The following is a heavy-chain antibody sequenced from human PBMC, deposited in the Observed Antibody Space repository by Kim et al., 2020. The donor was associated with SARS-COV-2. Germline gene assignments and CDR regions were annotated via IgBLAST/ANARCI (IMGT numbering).Heavy chain of an antibody. J-gene: IGHJ2*01. Sequence: GGSLRLSCADSGFTFSSSTMNWVRQAPGTGLERDSFISSSSSYLYYADYVQGRFTNSRENAKNTLYLQMNSLRAEETPVLYSARAYHFILNWYFD. CDR3: ARAYHFILNWYFD. V-gene: IGHV3-21*06. CDR2: ISSSSSYL. CDR1: GFTFSSST. D-gene: IGHD2-2*01.